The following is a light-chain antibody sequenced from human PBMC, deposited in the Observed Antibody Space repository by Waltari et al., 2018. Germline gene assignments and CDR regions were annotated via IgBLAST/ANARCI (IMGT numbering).Light chain of an antibody. J-gene: IGLJ2*01. V-gene: IGLV3-25*03. CDR3: QSADSSGTPVI. CDR2: KDS. CDR1: TLPKQY. Sequence: SFELTQPPSVSVSPGQTASITCSGNTLPKQYAYWYQQKPGQAPELIMYKDSERPSGIPERFSGSSSGTTVTLTISGVQAEDEADYYCQSADSSGTPVIFGGGTKLTVL.